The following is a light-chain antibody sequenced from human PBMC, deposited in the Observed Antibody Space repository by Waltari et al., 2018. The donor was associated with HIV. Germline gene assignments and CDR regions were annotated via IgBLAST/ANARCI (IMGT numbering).Light chain of an antibody. V-gene: IGKV1-NL1*01. CDR1: QGISKS. CDR2: SAS. Sequence: DIQLNQSPSLLSASVGDTVTITCRASQGISKSLAWYQQTPGKAPEVLLYSASRLESGVPSRFSGNGSGTDFTLTISSLQPEDFATFYCQQYYRIPWTFGQGTKVEIK. CDR3: QQYYRIPWT. J-gene: IGKJ1*01.